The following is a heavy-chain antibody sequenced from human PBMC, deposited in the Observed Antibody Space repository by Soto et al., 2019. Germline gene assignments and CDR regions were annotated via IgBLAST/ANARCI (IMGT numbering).Heavy chain of an antibody. J-gene: IGHJ5*02. V-gene: IGHV5-10-1*01. D-gene: IGHD2-15*01. CDR1: GYKVSTWHNFTSYW. Sequence: PGESLKISCMGSGYKVSTWHNFTSYWISWVRQMPGKGLEWMGRIDPSDSYTNYSPSFQGHVTISADKSISTAYLQWSSLKASDTAMYYCSRFDIGALDPWGQGTLVTVSS. CDR2: IDPSDSYT. CDR3: SRFDIGALDP.